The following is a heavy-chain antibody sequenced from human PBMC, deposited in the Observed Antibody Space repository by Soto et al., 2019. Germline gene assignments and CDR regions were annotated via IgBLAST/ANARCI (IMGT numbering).Heavy chain of an antibody. CDR3: ARVGYSSSWYGDGGYYGIDV. CDR2: INHSGST. D-gene: IGHD6-13*01. Sequence: LSLTCAVYGGSFSGYYWSWIRQPPGKGLEWIGEINHSGSTNYNPSLKSRVTISVDTSKNQFSLKLSSVTAADTAVYYCARVGYSSSWYGDGGYYGIDVWGQGTTVTVSS. V-gene: IGHV4-34*01. J-gene: IGHJ6*02. CDR1: GGSFSGYY.